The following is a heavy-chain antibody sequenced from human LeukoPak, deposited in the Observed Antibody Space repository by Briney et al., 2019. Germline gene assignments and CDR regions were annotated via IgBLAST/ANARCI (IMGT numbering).Heavy chain of an antibody. Sequence: ASVKVSCKASGYTFTSYYMHWVRQAPGQGLEWMGLINPTGGSTGYAQKFQGRVTMTRDMSTSTDYMELSSLRSEDTAIYYCARDNSVGDNAWWFDPWGQGTMVTVSS. J-gene: IGHJ3*01. V-gene: IGHV1-46*01. CDR2: INPTGGST. D-gene: IGHD2-15*01. CDR1: GYTFTSYY. CDR3: ARDNSVGDNAWWFDP.